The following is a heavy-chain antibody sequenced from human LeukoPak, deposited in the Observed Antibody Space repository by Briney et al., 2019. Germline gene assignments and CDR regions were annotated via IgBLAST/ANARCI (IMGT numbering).Heavy chain of an antibody. V-gene: IGHV3-9*01. D-gene: IGHD4-17*01. J-gene: IGHJ3*02. Sequence: GGSLRLSCEASGFTFDDYAMHWARKAPGKGLEWVSGISWNSGSIGYADSVKGRFTISRDNAKNSLYLQMNSLRAEDTALYYCAKDMGSDGEDAFDIWGQGTMVTVSS. CDR3: AKDMGSDGEDAFDI. CDR1: GFTFDDYA. CDR2: ISWNSGSI.